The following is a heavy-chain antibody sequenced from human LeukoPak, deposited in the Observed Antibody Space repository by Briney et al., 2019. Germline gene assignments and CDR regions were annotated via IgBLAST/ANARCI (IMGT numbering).Heavy chain of an antibody. V-gene: IGHV4-39*07. Sequence: SETLSLTCTVSGGSISSSSYYWGWIRQPPGKGLAWIGSIYYSGSTYYNPSLKSRVTISVDTSKNQFSLKLSSVTAADTAVYYCAREGYYYDSSGYYGGAFDIWGQGTMVTVSS. CDR3: AREGYYYDSSGYYGGAFDI. D-gene: IGHD3-22*01. CDR2: IYYSGST. J-gene: IGHJ3*02. CDR1: GGSISSSSYY.